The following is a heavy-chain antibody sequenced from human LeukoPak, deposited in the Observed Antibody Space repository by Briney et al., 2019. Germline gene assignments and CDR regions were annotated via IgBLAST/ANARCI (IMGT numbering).Heavy chain of an antibody. CDR1: GGSISPYY. Sequence: SETLSLTCTVSGGSISPYYWSWIRQPPGKGLEWIGYIYYSGSTNYNPSLKSRVTISVDTSKNQFSLKLSSVTAADTAVYYCARDRNGDYWFDPWGQGTLVTVSS. V-gene: IGHV4-59*01. J-gene: IGHJ5*02. CDR2: IYYSGST. CDR3: ARDRNGDYWFDP. D-gene: IGHD4-17*01.